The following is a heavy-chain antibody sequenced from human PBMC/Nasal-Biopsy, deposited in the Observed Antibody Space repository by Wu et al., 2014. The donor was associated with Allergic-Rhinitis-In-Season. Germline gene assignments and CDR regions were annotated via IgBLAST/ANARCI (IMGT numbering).Heavy chain of an antibody. CDR3: TRDLAYGTFDI. J-gene: IGHJ3*02. CDR1: GYRFENYW. CDR2: INNDGKEK. D-gene: IGHD2-8*01. V-gene: IGHV3-7*01. Sequence: RLSCAASGYRFENYWMTWVRQAPGKGLEWVANINNDGKEKYYVDSVKGRFTISRDNAKNSLDLQMNSLRADDTAVYFCTRDLAYGTFDIWGQGTMVTVSS.